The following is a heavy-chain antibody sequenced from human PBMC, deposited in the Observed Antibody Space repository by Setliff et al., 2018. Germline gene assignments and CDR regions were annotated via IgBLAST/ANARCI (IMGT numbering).Heavy chain of an antibody. CDR1: GGTFSSYA. Sequence: SVKVSCKASGGTFSSYAISWVRQAPGQGLEWMGGIIPIFGTANYAQKFQGRVTITTDESTSTACMELSSLRSEDTAVYYCARVGFYDILTGATNYYYGMDVWGQGTTVTVSS. J-gene: IGHJ6*02. CDR2: IIPIFGTA. D-gene: IGHD3-9*01. CDR3: ARVGFYDILTGATNYYYGMDV. V-gene: IGHV1-69*05.